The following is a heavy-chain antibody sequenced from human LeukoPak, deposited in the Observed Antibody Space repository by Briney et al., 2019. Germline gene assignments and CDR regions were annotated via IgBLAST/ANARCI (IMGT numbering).Heavy chain of an antibody. CDR3: ARGPPASSTSYSDAFDI. Sequence: SVKVSCKASGGTFSSYAISWVRQAPGQGLEWMGGIIPIFGTANYAQKFQGRVTITTDESTSTAYMELSSLRSEDTAVYYCARGPPASSTSYSDAFDIWGQGTMVTVSS. CDR1: GGTFSSYA. CDR2: IIPIFGTA. V-gene: IGHV1-69*05. D-gene: IGHD2-2*01. J-gene: IGHJ3*02.